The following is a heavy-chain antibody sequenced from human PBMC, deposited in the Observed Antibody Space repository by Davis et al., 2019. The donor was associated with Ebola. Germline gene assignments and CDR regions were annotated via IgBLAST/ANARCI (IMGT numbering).Heavy chain of an antibody. J-gene: IGHJ4*02. CDR2: IRSKANSYAT. CDR1: GFTFDDYA. CDR3: TGTIVGATRVDY. D-gene: IGHD1-26*01. V-gene: IGHV3-73*01. Sequence: GGSLRLSCAASGFTFDDYAMHWVRQASGKGLEWVGRIRSKANSYATAYAASVKGRFTISRDDSKNTAYLQMNSLKTEDTAVYYCTGTIVGATRVDYWGQGTLVTVSS.